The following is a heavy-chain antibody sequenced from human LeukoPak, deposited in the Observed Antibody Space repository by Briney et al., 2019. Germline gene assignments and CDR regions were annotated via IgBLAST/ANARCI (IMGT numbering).Heavy chain of an antibody. Sequence: ASVKVSCKASGYTFTSYGISWVRQAPGQGLEWMGWISAYNGNTDYAQNLHGRVTMTTDTSTNTAYVELGSLTSDDTAVYYCARAGSYCTSSTCFDYWGQGTLVTVSS. D-gene: IGHD2-2*01. CDR2: ISAYNGNT. V-gene: IGHV1-18*01. J-gene: IGHJ4*02. CDR1: GYTFTSYG. CDR3: ARAGSYCTSSTCFDY.